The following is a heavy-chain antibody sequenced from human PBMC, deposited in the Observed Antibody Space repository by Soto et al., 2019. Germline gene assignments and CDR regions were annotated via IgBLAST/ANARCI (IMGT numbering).Heavy chain of an antibody. CDR3: AHTLNQLPSYWYFDL. CDR2: IYWDDDK. Sequence: QITLKESGPPLVKPTQTLTLTCTFSGFSLSTSGVGVGWIRQPPGKALEWLALIYWDDDKRYSPSLKSRLTITKDTSKNQVVLTMTNMDPVDTATYYCAHTLNQLPSYWYFDLWGRGTLVTVSS. V-gene: IGHV2-5*02. CDR1: GFSLSTSGVG. D-gene: IGHD2-2*01. J-gene: IGHJ2*01.